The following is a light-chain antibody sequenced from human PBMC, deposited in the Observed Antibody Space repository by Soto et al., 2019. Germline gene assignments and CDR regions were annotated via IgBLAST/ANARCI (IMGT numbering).Light chain of an antibody. Sequence: QSALTQPASVSGSPGQSITISCTGTSSDVGGYDYVSWYQQHPGKAPKLMIYDISNRPSGVSDRFSGSKSVNTASLTISGLQAEDEADYYCSSFTASNTEVFGGGTKLTVL. J-gene: IGLJ2*01. CDR3: SSFTASNTEV. CDR2: DIS. CDR1: SSDVGGYDY. V-gene: IGLV2-14*01.